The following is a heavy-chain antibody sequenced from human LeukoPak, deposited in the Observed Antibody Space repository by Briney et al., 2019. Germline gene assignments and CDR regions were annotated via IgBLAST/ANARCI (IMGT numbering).Heavy chain of an antibody. V-gene: IGHV1-46*01. CDR2: INPTGGST. CDR1: GYIFTSYY. CDR3: ARRSAAKDAFDI. J-gene: IGHJ3*02. D-gene: IGHD6-25*01. Sequence: ASVKVSCKASGYIFTSYYMHWVRQAPGEGLEWMGIINPTGGSTSYAQKFQGRATMTRDTSTSTVYMELSSLRAEDTAVYYCARRSAAKDAFDIWGQGTMVTVSS.